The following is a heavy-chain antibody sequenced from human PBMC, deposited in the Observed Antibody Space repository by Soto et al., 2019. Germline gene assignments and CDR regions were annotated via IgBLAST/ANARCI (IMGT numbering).Heavy chain of an antibody. CDR1: GGSFSGYY. J-gene: IGHJ4*02. D-gene: IGHD3-3*01. V-gene: IGHV4-34*01. Sequence: SETLSLTCAVYGGSFSGYYWSWIRQPPGKGLEWIGEINHSGSTNYNPSLKSRVTISVDKSKNQFSLKLSSVTAADTAVYYCARVGGYDFWSGYSAFDYWGQGTLVTVSS. CDR2: INHSGST. CDR3: ARVGGYDFWSGYSAFDY.